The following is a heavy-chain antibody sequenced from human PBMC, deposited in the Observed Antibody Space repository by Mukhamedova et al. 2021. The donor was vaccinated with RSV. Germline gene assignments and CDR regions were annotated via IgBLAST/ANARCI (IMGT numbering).Heavy chain of an antibody. V-gene: IGHV3-23*01. J-gene: IGHJ4*02. Sequence: NAEYMGKGRFTISRDNSKNTLYLQMNSLRAEDTAVYYCTKDHDFWSGYYVDSWGQGTLVTVSS. CDR3: TKDHDFWSGYYVDS. D-gene: IGHD3-3*01.